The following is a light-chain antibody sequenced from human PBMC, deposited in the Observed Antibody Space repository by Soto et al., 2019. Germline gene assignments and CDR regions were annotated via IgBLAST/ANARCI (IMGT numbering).Light chain of an antibody. CDR3: QQNYLNPWT. Sequence: MQVTPSPSFLCASVLDIITITWRTSQNIRNYLNWYQQKPGTVPKLLISAASTLQSGVPSRFSGSGSGTDFTLAIRSLEPEDFATYYCQQNYLNPWTFGQGTKVDIK. V-gene: IGKV1-39*01. CDR1: QNIRNY. CDR2: AAS. J-gene: IGKJ1*01.